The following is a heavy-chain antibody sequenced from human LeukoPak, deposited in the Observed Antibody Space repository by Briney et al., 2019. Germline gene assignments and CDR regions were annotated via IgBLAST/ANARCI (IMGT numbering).Heavy chain of an antibody. V-gene: IGHV4-38-2*01. CDR2: IYHSGST. Sequence: PSETLSLTCAVSGCSISSGYYWGWIRQPPGKGLEWIGNIYHSGSTYYNPSLKSRVTISVDTSKNQFSLNLTSVTAADTAVYYCARRQSGYRDYWGQGTLVTVSS. CDR1: GCSISSGYY. D-gene: IGHD3-22*01. CDR3: ARRQSGYRDY. J-gene: IGHJ4*02.